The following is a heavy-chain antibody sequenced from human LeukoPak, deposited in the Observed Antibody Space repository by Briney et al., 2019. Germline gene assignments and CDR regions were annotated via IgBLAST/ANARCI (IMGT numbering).Heavy chain of an antibody. CDR1: GYSISHGYY. J-gene: IGHJ5*02. D-gene: IGHD6-13*01. V-gene: IGHV4-38-2*01. CDR3: ARWVGSNRNWFGP. Sequence: SETLSLTCAVSGYSISHGYYWGWVRQPPGKGLEWIGVVYHTGNAYYNPSLKSRVTTSVDTSNNQFSLRVTSVTAADTAVYYCARWVGSNRNWFGPWGQGTLVIVSS. CDR2: VYHTGNA.